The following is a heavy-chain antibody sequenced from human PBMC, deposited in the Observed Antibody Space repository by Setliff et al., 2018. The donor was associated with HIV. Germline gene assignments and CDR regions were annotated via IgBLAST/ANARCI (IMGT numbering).Heavy chain of an antibody. CDR1: RGSFSDYY. J-gene: IGHJ6*03. V-gene: IGHV4-34*01. D-gene: IGHD2-15*01. CDR2: ISPSGST. Sequence: SETLSLTCVVYRGSFSDYYWTWIRQPPGKGLEWIGEISPSGSTNYNPSLKSRVTISVDTSENQFSLKLSSVTAADTAVYYCAGTPQEVVVVAATRPYYYYYMDVWGKGTTVTVSS. CDR3: AGTPQEVVVVAATRPYYYYYMDV.